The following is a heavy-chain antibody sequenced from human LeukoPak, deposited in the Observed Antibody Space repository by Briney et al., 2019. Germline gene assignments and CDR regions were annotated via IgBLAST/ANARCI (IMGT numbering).Heavy chain of an antibody. CDR3: ARGFASPSGSYYYYGMDV. Sequence: SETLSLTCAVYGGSFSGYYWSWIRQPPGKGLEWIGEINHSGSTNYNPSLKSRVTISVDTSKNQFSLKLSSVTAADTAVYYCARGFASPSGSYYYYGMDVWGQGTTVTVSS. D-gene: IGHD3-10*01. CDR2: INHSGST. V-gene: IGHV4-34*01. J-gene: IGHJ6*02. CDR1: GGSFSGYY.